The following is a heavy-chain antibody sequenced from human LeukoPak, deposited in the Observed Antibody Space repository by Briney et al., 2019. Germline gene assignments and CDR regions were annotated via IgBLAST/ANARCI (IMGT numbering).Heavy chain of an antibody. V-gene: IGHV4-39*01. Sequence: SETLSLTCTVSGGSISSSSYYWGWIRQPPGKGLEWIGSIYYSGITCYNPSLKSRVTISVDTSKNQFSLKLSSVTAADTTVYYCARHSSGWYDGFDPWGQGTLVTVSS. J-gene: IGHJ5*02. CDR3: ARHSSGWYDGFDP. CDR1: GGSISSSSYY. CDR2: IYYSGIT. D-gene: IGHD6-19*01.